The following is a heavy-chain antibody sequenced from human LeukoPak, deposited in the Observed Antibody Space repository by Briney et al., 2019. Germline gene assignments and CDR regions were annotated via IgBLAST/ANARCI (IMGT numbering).Heavy chain of an antibody. CDR2: IYTSGST. Sequence: PSETLSLTCTVSGGSISSYYWSWIRQPAGKGLEWIGRIYTSGSTNYNPSLKSRVTMSVDTSKNQFSLKLSSVTAADTAVYYCARGGLVVVVAATQDPDYYGMDVWGQGTTVTVSS. D-gene: IGHD2-15*01. CDR3: ARGGLVVVVAATQDPDYYGMDV. J-gene: IGHJ6*02. V-gene: IGHV4-4*07. CDR1: GGSISSYY.